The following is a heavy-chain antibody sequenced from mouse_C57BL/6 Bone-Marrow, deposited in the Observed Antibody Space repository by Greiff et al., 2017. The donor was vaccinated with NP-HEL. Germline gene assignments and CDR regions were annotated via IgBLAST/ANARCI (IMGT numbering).Heavy chain of an antibody. Sequence: QVQLKQSGAELARPGASVKLSCKASGYTFTSYGISWVKQRTGQGLEWIGEIYPRSGNTYYNEKFKGKATLTADKSSSTAYMELRSLTSEDSAVYFCARLRQGDFDVWGTGTTVTVSS. J-gene: IGHJ1*03. CDR2: IYPRSGNT. CDR3: ARLRQGDFDV. D-gene: IGHD2-12*01. V-gene: IGHV1-81*01. CDR1: GYTFTSYG.